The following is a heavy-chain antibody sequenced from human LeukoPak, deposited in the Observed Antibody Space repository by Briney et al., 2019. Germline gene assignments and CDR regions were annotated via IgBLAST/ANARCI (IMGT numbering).Heavy chain of an antibody. CDR2: ISDNSKDI. D-gene: IGHD6-25*01. J-gene: IGHJ5*02. CDR3: AREGSGWNNGFDP. V-gene: IGHV3-21*01. Sequence: GGSLRLSCAASGFIFSTSSMNWVRQAPGKGLEWGSSISDNSKDILYADPVKGRFTISRDNAKKSLYLQMDSLRVEDTAVYYCAREGSGWNNGFDPWGQGTLVTVSS. CDR1: GFIFSTSS.